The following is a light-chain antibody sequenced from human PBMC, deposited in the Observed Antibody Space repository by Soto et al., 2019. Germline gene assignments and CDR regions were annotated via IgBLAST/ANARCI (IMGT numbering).Light chain of an antibody. CDR2: DAS. Sequence: EIVMTQSPATLSVSPGERATLSCRASQSVNSNLAWYRQKHGQAPRLLISDASTRATGVPARFIGSGSGTEFSLPISSLQSQDSVIYYCQQYNFWPPLTFGGGTKVEIK. CDR1: QSVNSN. V-gene: IGKV3-15*01. J-gene: IGKJ4*01. CDR3: QQYNFWPPLT.